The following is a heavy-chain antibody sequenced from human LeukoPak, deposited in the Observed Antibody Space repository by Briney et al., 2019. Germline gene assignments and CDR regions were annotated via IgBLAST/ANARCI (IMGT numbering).Heavy chain of an antibody. D-gene: IGHD2-21*01. CDR1: GFTVSSNY. J-gene: IGHJ3*01. CDR3: ARSLTASQEGNYAFDF. V-gene: IGHV3-23*01. Sequence: QPGGSLRLSCAASGFTVSSNYMSWVRQAPGKGLEWVSAIRGSGGSTKLADSVKGRFTISRDNSKNTLYLQMNSLRAEDTAVYYCARSLTASQEGNYAFDFWGQGTMVTVSS. CDR2: IRGSGGST.